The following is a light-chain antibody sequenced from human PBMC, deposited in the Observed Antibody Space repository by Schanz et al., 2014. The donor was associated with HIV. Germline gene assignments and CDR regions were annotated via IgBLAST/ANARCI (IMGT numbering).Light chain of an antibody. CDR2: DVS. V-gene: IGLV2-14*03. CDR3: CSYTSSSTNVV. Sequence: QSALTQPASVSGSPGQSISISCTGTSGDVGSYNYVSWYQQHPGKAPKLMIYDVSNRPSGVSSRFSGSKSGNTASLTISGLQAEDEADYYCCSYTSSSTNVVFGGGTKLTVL. CDR1: SGDVGSYNY. J-gene: IGLJ2*01.